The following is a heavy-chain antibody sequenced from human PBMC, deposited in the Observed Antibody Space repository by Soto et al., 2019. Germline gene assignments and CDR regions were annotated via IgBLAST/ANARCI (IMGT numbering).Heavy chain of an antibody. J-gene: IGHJ4*02. V-gene: IGHV4-34*01. Sequence: PSETLSLTCAVYGGSFSGYYWSWIRQPPGKGLEWIGEINHSGSTNYNPSLKSRVTISVDTSKNQFSLKLSSVTAADTAVYYCARGPTITMIRFDYWGQGTLVTVSS. CDR1: GGSFSGYY. D-gene: IGHD3-22*01. CDR2: INHSGST. CDR3: ARGPTITMIRFDY.